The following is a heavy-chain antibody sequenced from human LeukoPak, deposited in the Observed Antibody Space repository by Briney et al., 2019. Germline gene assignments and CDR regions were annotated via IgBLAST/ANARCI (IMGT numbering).Heavy chain of an antibody. Sequence: GGSLRLSCAASGFTFSRYWMTWVRQAPGKGLEWVANIKEDGSEKNSVDSVKGRFIISRDNAKNSLYLQMNSLRAEDTAVYYCARGTPMGYWGQGTLVTVSS. CDR2: IKEDGSEK. CDR1: GFTFSRYW. CDR3: ARGTPMGY. J-gene: IGHJ4*02. V-gene: IGHV3-7*01. D-gene: IGHD5-18*01.